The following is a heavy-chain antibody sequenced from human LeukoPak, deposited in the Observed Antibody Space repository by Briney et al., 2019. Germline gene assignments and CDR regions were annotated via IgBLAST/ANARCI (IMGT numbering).Heavy chain of an antibody. J-gene: IGHJ4*02. CDR2: ISYDGSNK. Sequence: GRSLRLSCAAPGFTFSSYAMHWVRQAPGKGLEWVAVISYDGSNKYYADSVKGRFTISRDNSKNTLYLQMNSLRAEDTAVYYCARARINSGSFNWGQGTLVTVSS. CDR3: ARARINSGSFN. D-gene: IGHD1-26*01. CDR1: GFTFSSYA. V-gene: IGHV3-30-3*01.